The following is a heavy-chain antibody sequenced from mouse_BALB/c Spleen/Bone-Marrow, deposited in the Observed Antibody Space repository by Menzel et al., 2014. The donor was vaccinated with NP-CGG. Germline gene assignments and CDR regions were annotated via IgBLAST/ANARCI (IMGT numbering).Heavy chain of an antibody. Sequence: EVQVVESGGDLVKPGGSLKLSCAASGFTFSNYGMSWVRQTPDKRLEWVATISSGGGYTYYPDSVKGRFTISRENAKNPLLMKMRSQKSEVTSMYYSTTQVNSDRYAMDYWGQGTSVTVSS. V-gene: IGHV5-6*01. CDR2: ISSGGGYT. J-gene: IGHJ4*01. D-gene: IGHD4-1*01. CDR3: TTQVNSDRYAMDY. CDR1: GFTFSNYG.